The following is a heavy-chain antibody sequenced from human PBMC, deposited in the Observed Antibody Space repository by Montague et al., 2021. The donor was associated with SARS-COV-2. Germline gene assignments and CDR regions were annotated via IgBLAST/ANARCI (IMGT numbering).Heavy chain of an antibody. CDR3: AREFRIELWQTNWYFGL. J-gene: IGHJ2*01. CDR1: GGSISGHY. CDR2: FDHSGIT. Sequence: SETLSLTCSVSGGSISGHYWSWIQQHPGKGLEWIGNFDHSGITKYNPSLKSRATISVDTSKNQFALRLSSVTAADTAVYYCAREFRIELWQTNWYFGLWGRGTLVPVSS. V-gene: IGHV4-59*11. D-gene: IGHD3-16*01.